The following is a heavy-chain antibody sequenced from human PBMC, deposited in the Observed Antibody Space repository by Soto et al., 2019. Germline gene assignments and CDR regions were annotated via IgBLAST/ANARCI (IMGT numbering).Heavy chain of an antibody. Sequence: QVQLQESGPGLVKPSETLSLTCTVSGGSVSSGSYYWSWIRQPPGKGLEWIGYIYYSGSTNYNPYRKSRVTISVDTSKNHFALKLSSVTAADKAVYYCARDCSDYCISTSCYVSGWFHPWGQGTLVTVSS. J-gene: IGHJ5*02. V-gene: IGHV4-61*03. D-gene: IGHD2-2*01. CDR2: IYYSGST. CDR3: ARDCSDYCISTSCYVSGWFHP. CDR1: GGSVSSGSYY.